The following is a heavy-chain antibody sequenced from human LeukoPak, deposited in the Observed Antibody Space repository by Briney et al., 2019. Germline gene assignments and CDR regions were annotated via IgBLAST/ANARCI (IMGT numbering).Heavy chain of an antibody. D-gene: IGHD2/OR15-2a*01. CDR3: ARDMTLYDSMEGWFDP. V-gene: IGHV4-59*01. CDR1: CASISSYY. J-gene: IGHJ5*02. Sequence: SETLSLTCTVSCASISSYYWSWIRQPPGGWREWLGYNYYSGRTNYNPPLKGRVTISLDTSKNQFSLKLSSVTAADTAGYYCARDMTLYDSMEGWFDPWGQGTLVTGSS. CDR2: NYYSGRT.